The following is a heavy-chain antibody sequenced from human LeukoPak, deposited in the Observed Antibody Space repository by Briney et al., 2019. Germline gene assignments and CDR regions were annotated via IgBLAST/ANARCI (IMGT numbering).Heavy chain of an antibody. CDR2: ISYDGNIK. D-gene: IGHD4/OR15-4a*01. V-gene: IGHV3-30*03. CDR1: GFSFSSYG. CDR3: GRDFVNDAKARFDC. J-gene: IGHJ4*02. Sequence: GGTLRLSCAASGFSFSSYGMHWVRQAPGKGLQWLGFISYDGNIKYEDSVEGRFTISRDNSKNTLFLQMNSLRAEDTAIYYCGRDFVNDAKARFDCWGQGTLVTVSS.